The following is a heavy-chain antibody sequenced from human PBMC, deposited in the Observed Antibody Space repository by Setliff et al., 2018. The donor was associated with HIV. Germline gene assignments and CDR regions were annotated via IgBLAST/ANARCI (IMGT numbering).Heavy chain of an antibody. V-gene: IGHV4-59*01. CDR1: GGSISSYY. CDR3: ARGVRGVIDWYYFDY. J-gene: IGHJ4*02. D-gene: IGHD3-10*01. CDR2: IYYSGST. Sequence: PSETLSLTCTVSGGSISSYYWSWIRQPPGKGLEWIGYIYYSGSTNYNPSLKSRVTISVDTSKNQFSLKLSSVTAADTAVYYCARGVRGVIDWYYFDYWGQGTLVTVSS.